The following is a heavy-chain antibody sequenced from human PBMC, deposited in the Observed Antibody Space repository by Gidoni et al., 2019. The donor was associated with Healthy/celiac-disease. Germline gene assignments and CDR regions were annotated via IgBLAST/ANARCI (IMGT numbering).Heavy chain of an antibody. D-gene: IGHD3-10*01. V-gene: IGHV3-30*04. CDR3: ARDGYYGSGSYYNADPDQPPPIYFDY. CDR2: ISYDGSNK. CDR1: GFTFRRYA. J-gene: IGHJ4*02. Sequence: QVQLVESGGGVVQPGRSLRLSCAASGFTFRRYAMPWVRQAPGKGLGWVAVISYDGSNKYYADSVKGRFTISRDNSKNTLYLQMNSLRAEDTAVYYCARDGYYGSGSYYNADPDQPPPIYFDYWGQGTLVTVSS.